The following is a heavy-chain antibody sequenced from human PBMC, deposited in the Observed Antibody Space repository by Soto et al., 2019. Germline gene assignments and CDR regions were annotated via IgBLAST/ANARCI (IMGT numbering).Heavy chain of an antibody. CDR3: ARRPRGYYDFWSGYYVGPSFDY. Sequence: SETLSLTCAVYGGSFSGYYWSWIRQPPGKGLEWIGEINHSGSTNYNPSLKSRVTISVDTSKNQFSLKLSSVTAADTAVYYCARRPRGYYDFWSGYYVGPSFDYWGQGTLVTVSS. V-gene: IGHV4-34*01. D-gene: IGHD3-3*01. CDR2: INHSGST. CDR1: GGSFSGYY. J-gene: IGHJ4*02.